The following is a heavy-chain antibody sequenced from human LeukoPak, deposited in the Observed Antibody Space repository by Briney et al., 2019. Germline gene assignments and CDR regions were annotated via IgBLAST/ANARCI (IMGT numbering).Heavy chain of an antibody. CDR2: MYTSVIN. CDR3: ASRDANTAAAFDI. J-gene: IGHJ3*02. V-gene: IGHV4-4*07. Sequence: SETLSLTCTVSGGSISSYSWSWLRQPAGKGLEWIGHMYTSVINNYTPSLKSRVTMSVDTSKKQFSLKLSSVTAAVTAVYYCASRDANTAAAFDIWGQGTMLTVSS. CDR1: GGSISSYS. D-gene: IGHD2-21*02.